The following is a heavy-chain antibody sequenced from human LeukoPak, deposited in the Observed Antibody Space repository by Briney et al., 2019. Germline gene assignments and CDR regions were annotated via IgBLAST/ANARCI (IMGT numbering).Heavy chain of an antibody. Sequence: SETLSLTCAVYGGSFSGYYWSWIRQPPGKGLEWIGEINHSGSTNYNPSLKSRVTISVDTSKNQFSLKLSSVTAADTAVYYCARGLLHRYCSGGSCYKPPFDYWGQGTLVTVSS. V-gene: IGHV4-34*01. CDR1: GGSFSGYY. CDR3: ARGLLHRYCSGGSCYKPPFDY. CDR2: INHSGST. J-gene: IGHJ4*02. D-gene: IGHD2-15*01.